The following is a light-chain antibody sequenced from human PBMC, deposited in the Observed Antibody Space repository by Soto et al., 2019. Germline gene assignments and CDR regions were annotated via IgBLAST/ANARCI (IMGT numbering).Light chain of an antibody. CDR2: GVS. Sequence: EIVMTQSPATLSVSPGETATLSCRASQSVAGNLAWYQQKPGQPPRLLIYGVSTRATGVPARFSGSGSETDVSLTISSLQLEDFSVYYCQQSNNCPPLTFGGGTKVEIK. J-gene: IGKJ4*01. CDR1: QSVAGN. CDR3: QQSNNCPPLT. V-gene: IGKV3-15*01.